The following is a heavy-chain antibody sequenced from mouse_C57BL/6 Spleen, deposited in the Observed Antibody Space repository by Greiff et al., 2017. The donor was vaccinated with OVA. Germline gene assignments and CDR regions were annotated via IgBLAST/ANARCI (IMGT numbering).Heavy chain of an antibody. J-gene: IGHJ3*01. D-gene: IGHD2-3*01. CDR1: GFTFSSYG. V-gene: IGHV5-6*01. CDR3: AREGGYDGETY. CDR2: ISSGGSYT. Sequence: EVKVVESGGDLVKPGGSLKLSCAASGFTFSSYGMSWVRQTPDKRLEWVATISSGGSYTYYPDSVKGRFTISRDNAKNTLYLQMSSLKSEDTAMYYCAREGGYDGETYWGQGTLVTVSA.